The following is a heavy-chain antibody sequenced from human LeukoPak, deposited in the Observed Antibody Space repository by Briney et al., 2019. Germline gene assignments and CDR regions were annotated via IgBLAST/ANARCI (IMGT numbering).Heavy chain of an antibody. CDR2: ITPITGTT. V-gene: IGHV1-69*08. CDR3: TRVTLRGSKYNWFDP. Sequence: SVKVSCRSSGGTFNTHIFNWVRQAPGQGLEWMGRITPITGTTKYGQRFQARVTITADRSTSTAYLELSGLTYDDTAVYYCTRVTLRGSKYNWFDPWGQGTHVSVSS. CDR1: GGTFNTHI. D-gene: IGHD1-26*01. J-gene: IGHJ5*02.